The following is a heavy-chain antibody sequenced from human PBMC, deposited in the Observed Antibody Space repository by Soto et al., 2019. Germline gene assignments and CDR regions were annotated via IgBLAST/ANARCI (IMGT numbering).Heavy chain of an antibody. V-gene: IGHV3-74*01. D-gene: IGHD4-17*01. J-gene: IGHJ3*02. CDR3: ASNRLRWGLNAFDI. CDR1: GFTFSSYW. Sequence: GSLRLSCAASGFTFSSYWMHWVRQAPGKGLVWVSRINSDGSSTSYADSVKGRFTISRDNAKNTLYLQMNSLRAEDTAVYYCASNRLRWGLNAFDIWGQGTMVTVSS. CDR2: INSDGSST.